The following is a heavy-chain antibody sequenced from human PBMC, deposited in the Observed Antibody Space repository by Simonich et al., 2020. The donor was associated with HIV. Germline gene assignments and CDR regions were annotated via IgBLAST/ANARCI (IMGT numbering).Heavy chain of an antibody. J-gene: IGHJ4*02. D-gene: IGHD3-16*01. CDR1: GFTFSSYA. CDR2: ISYDGSNK. V-gene: IGHV3-30*07. CDR3: ASGGSISSVWADDY. Sequence: QVQLVESGGGVVQPGRSLRLSCAASGFTFSSYAMHWVRQAPGKGLEWVAVISYDGSNKYYADSVKGRFTISIDNSKNTLYLQMNSQRAEDTAVYYCASGGSISSVWADDYWGQGTLVTVSS.